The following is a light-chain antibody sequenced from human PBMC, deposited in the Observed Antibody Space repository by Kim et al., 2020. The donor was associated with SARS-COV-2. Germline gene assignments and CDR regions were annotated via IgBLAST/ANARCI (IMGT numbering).Light chain of an antibody. CDR3: AAWDDSLSGWV. Sequence: GQRVTISCSGSSSNIGSHYVYWYQQRPGTAPQLLIYRNNERPSGVPDRFSGSKSGTAASLAISGLGSEDEADYYCAAWDDSLSGWVFGGGTQLTVL. CDR1: SSNIGSHY. CDR2: RNN. J-gene: IGLJ3*02. V-gene: IGLV1-47*01.